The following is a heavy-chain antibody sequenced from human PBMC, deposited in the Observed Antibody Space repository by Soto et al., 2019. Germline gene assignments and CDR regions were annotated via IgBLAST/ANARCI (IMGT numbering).Heavy chain of an antibody. Sequence: GGSLRLSCAASGFTFSGHSLNCIRQAPGKGLEWIAYMTASGVTMYADSVKGRFTISRDNAKNSLYLQMDSLRVEDTAVYYCARDGGASTFDFDSWGQGTLVTVSS. V-gene: IGHV3-48*04. J-gene: IGHJ4*02. CDR1: GFTFSGHS. CDR2: MTASGVTM. CDR3: ARDGGASTFDFDS. D-gene: IGHD3-10*01.